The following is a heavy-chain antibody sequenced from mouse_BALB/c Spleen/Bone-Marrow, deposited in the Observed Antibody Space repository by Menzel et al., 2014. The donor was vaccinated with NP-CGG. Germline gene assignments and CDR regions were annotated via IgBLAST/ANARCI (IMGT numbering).Heavy chain of an antibody. CDR2: INPSNGRT. Sequence: VQLQQSGAELVKPGASVKLSCKASGYTFTSYWMHWVKQRPGQGLEWIGEINPSNGRTNYNEKFKSKATLTVDKSSSTAYMQLSSLTSEDSAVYYCAKGGGSYYAMDYWGQGTSVTASS. J-gene: IGHJ4*01. CDR3: AKGGGSYYAMDY. D-gene: IGHD1-1*02. CDR1: GYTFTSYW. V-gene: IGHV1S81*02.